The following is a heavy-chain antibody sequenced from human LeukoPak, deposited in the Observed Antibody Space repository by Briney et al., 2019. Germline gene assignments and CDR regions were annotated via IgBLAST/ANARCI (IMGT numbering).Heavy chain of an antibody. D-gene: IGHD4-17*01. CDR1: GYTFTSYG. J-gene: IGHJ5*02. Sequence: ASVKVSCKASGYTFTSYGMSWVRQAPGQGLEWMGRISAYNGNTNYAHKFQGRVTMTTDTSTSTAYMELRSLRSDDTAVYYCARSTVTTFGVDWFDPWGQGTLVTVSS. CDR3: ARSTVTTFGVDWFDP. CDR2: ISAYNGNT. V-gene: IGHV1-18*01.